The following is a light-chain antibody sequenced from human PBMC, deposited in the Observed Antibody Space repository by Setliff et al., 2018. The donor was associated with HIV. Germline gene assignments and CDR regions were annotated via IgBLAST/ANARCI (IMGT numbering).Light chain of an antibody. CDR2: EVN. V-gene: IGLV2-14*01. Sequence: QSVLAQPASVSGSPGQSITISCTGSISNIGGYNFVSWYRQYPGEVPKLMIFEVNNRPSGVSNRFSGSKSGNTASLTISGLQPEDEADYYCSSYTSSSTLNYVFGTGTKVTVL. CDR1: ISNIGGYNF. CDR3: SSYTSSSTLNYV. J-gene: IGLJ1*01.